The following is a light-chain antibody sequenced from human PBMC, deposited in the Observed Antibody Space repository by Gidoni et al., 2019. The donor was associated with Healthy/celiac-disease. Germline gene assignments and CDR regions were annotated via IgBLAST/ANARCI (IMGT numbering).Light chain of an antibody. CDR3: MQALQTPYT. J-gene: IGKJ2*01. Sequence: IVTTPPPLSLSVTPGEPASISCRSSQSLLHSNGYNYLDWYLQKPGQSPQLLIYLGSNRASGVPDRFSGSGSGTDFTLKISRVEAEDVGVYYCMQALQTPYTFGHGTKVEIK. CDR1: QSLLHSNGYNY. V-gene: IGKV2-28*01. CDR2: LGS.